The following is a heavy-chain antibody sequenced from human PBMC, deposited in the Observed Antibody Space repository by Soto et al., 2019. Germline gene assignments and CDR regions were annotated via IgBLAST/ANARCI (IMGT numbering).Heavy chain of an antibody. Sequence: GGSLRLSCAASGFTFSNAWMNWVRQAPGRGLEWVGRIKSKTDGGTTDYAAPVKGRFTISRDDSKNTLYLQMNSLKTEDTAVYYCTRAPAAAGRAFDIWGQGTMVTVSS. CDR1: GFTFSNAW. V-gene: IGHV3-15*07. CDR3: TRAPAAAGRAFDI. CDR2: IKSKTDGGTT. D-gene: IGHD6-13*01. J-gene: IGHJ3*02.